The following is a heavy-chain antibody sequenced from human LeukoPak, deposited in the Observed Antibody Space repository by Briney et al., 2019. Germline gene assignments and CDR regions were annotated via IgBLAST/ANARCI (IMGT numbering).Heavy chain of an antibody. CDR2: INQSGST. Sequence: SETLSLTCAVYGDSFSGYYWSGLRQPPGKGLEGIGEINQSGSTNYNPSLKSRVTISVEKSKDQCSLKLPSVPAADTAVYYCARSLAAHVFGYYYSIDVWGKGTTFTVSS. V-gene: IGHV4-34*01. CDR1: GDSFSGYY. J-gene: IGHJ6*03. CDR3: ARSLAAHVFGYYYSIDV. D-gene: IGHD3-3*01.